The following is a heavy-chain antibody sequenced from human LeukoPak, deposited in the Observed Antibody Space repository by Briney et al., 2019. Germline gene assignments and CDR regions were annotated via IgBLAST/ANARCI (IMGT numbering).Heavy chain of an antibody. CDR1: GYTFTSYG. V-gene: IGHV1-18*01. CDR3: ARTPNYGDLYYFDY. CDR2: ISAYNGNT. D-gene: IGHD4-17*01. J-gene: IGHJ4*02. Sequence: GASVKVSCKASGYTFTSYGISWVRQAPGQGLEWMGWISAYNGNTNYAQKLQGRVTITTDTSTSTAYMELRSLRSDDTAVYYCARTPNYGDLYYFDYWGQGALVTVSS.